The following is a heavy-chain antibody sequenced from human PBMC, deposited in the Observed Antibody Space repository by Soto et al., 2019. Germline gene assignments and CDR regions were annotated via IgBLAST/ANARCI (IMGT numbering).Heavy chain of an antibody. D-gene: IGHD4-17*01. J-gene: IGHJ5*02. V-gene: IGHV3-48*02. CDR1: GFTFSSYS. CDR2: ISSSSSTI. Sequence: EVQLVESGGGLVQPGGSLRLSCAASGFTFSSYSMNWVRQAPGKGLEWVSYISSSSSTIYYADSVKGRFTISRDNAKNSLYLQMNSLRDEDTAVYYCERESNGDSNWFDPWGQGTLVTVSS. CDR3: ERESNGDSNWFDP.